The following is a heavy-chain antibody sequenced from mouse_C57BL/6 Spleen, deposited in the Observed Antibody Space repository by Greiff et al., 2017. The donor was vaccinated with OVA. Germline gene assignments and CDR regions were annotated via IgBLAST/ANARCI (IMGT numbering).Heavy chain of an antibody. CDR3: AREEVYYGSSPYYFDY. Sequence: VQLQQSGAELVKPGASVKMSCKASGYTFTSYWLTWVKQRPGQGLEWIGDIYPGSGSTNYNEKFKSKATLTVDTSSSTAYMQLSSLTSEDSAVYYCAREEVYYGSSPYYFDYWGQGTTLTVSS. D-gene: IGHD1-1*01. CDR2: IYPGSGST. CDR1: GYTFTSYW. J-gene: IGHJ2*01. V-gene: IGHV1-55*01.